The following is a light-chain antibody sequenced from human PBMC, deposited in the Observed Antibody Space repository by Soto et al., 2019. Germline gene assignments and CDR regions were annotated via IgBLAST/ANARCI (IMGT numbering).Light chain of an antibody. Sequence: DIQMTQSPSAMSASVGDRVTITCRASQNISSWLAWYQQKAGKAPKSLIYDASSLESGVPLRFSGSESGTECTLTISSLKTDDGSTYYCQQYNSYSWTFGQGTKVDIK. CDR1: QNISSW. V-gene: IGKV1-5*01. CDR2: DAS. J-gene: IGKJ1*01. CDR3: QQYNSYSWT.